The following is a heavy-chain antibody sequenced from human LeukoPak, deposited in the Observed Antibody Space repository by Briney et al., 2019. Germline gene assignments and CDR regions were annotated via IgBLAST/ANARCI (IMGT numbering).Heavy chain of an antibody. Sequence: GGSLRLSCAASGFTFSNYAMSWVRQAPGKGLDWVSSISGSGSGTYYADSVKGRFTISRDNSKNTLYLQINSLRAEDTAVFYCAKRELLRMYYFDYWGRGTLVTVSS. CDR2: ISGSGSGT. CDR1: GFTFSNYA. D-gene: IGHD1-26*01. CDR3: AKRELLRMYYFDY. V-gene: IGHV3-23*01. J-gene: IGHJ4*01.